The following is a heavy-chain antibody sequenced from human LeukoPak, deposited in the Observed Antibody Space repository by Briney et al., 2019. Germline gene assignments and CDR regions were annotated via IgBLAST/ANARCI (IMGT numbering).Heavy chain of an antibody. CDR3: ARATTFDY. CDR1: GGSFSGYY. Sequence: SETLSLTCAVYGGSFSGYYWSWIRQPPGKELEWIGEINHSGGTNYNPSLKSRVTISVDTSKNQFSLKLSSVTAADTAVYYCARATTFDYWGQGTLVTVSS. V-gene: IGHV4-34*01. CDR2: INHSGGT. J-gene: IGHJ4*02. D-gene: IGHD1-26*01.